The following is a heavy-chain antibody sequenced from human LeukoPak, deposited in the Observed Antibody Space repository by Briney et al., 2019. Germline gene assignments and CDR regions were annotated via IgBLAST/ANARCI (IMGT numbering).Heavy chain of an antibody. CDR3: ARQESYSSSWYAY. J-gene: IGHJ4*02. Sequence: SETLSLTCTVSGVYISSHYWSWIRHPPGKGLEWIGYIYDSGSTNYNPSLKSRVTISVDTSKNQFSLKLSSVTAADTAVYYCARQESYSSSWYAYWGQGSLVTVSS. CDR2: IYDSGST. D-gene: IGHD6-13*01. CDR1: GVYISSHY. V-gene: IGHV4-59*08.